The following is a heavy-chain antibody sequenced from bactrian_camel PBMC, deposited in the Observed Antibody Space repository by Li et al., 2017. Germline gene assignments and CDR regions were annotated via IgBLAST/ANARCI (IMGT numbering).Heavy chain of an antibody. Sequence: VQLVESGGGLVQPGESLRLSCSTSGFTFSTRGMSWVRQSAGKGLEWMINISGGGGTTYAATSVKGRFTSSRDNTKNTLYLQMNSLKPEDTAVYYCAPAGRSHVDYNCRARLGQGTQVTVS. CDR2: ISGGGGTT. J-gene: IGHJ4*01. CDR1: GFTFSTRG. V-gene: IGHV3S40*01. D-gene: IGHD4*01.